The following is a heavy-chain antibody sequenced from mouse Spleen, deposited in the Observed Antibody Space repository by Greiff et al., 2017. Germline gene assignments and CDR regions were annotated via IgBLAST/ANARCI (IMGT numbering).Heavy chain of an antibody. CDR1: GYTFTSYW. CDR3: ARKITTVYAMDY. CDR2: IDPSDSYT. D-gene: IGHD1-1*01. Sequence: VQLQQPGAELVMPGASVKLSCKASGYTFTSYWMHWVKQRPGQGLEWIGEIDPSDSYTNYNQKFKGKATLTVDKSSSTAYMQLSSLTSEDSAVYYCARKITTVYAMDYWGQGTSVTVSS. V-gene: IGHV1-69*01. J-gene: IGHJ4*01.